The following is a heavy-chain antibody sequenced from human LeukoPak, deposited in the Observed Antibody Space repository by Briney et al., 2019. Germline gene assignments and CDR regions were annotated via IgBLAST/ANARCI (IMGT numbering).Heavy chain of an antibody. CDR2: IYYSGTT. CDR3: ARHSYSYYGLDV. J-gene: IGHJ6*02. Sequence: SETLSLTCTVSGGSISSYHWSWIRQPPGKGLEWIGYIYYSGTTNYNPSLKSRVTMSVDTSNNHLSLRLTSVTAADTALYYCARHSYSYYGLDVWGQGTTITVSS. V-gene: IGHV4-59*08. CDR1: GGSISSYH.